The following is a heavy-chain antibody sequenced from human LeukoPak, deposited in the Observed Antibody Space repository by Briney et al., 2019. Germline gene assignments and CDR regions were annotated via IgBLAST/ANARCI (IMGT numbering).Heavy chain of an antibody. V-gene: IGHV3-23*01. D-gene: IGHD3-22*01. Sequence: GGSLRLSCAASGFTFSSYAMSWVRQAPGKGLEWVSVISGSGGSTYYADSVKGRFTISRDNSKNTLYLQMNSLRAEDTAVYYCAKEYSEHYSDRNGYYGSFDYWGQGTLVSASS. J-gene: IGHJ4*02. CDR2: ISGSGGST. CDR3: AKEYSEHYSDRNGYYGSFDY. CDR1: GFTFSSYA.